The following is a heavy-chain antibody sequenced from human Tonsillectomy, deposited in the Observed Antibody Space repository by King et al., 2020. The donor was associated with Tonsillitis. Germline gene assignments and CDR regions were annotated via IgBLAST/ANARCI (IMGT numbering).Heavy chain of an antibody. V-gene: IGHV5-51*01. CDR3: ARLSGGFGEFDWFDP. J-gene: IGHJ5*02. CDR2: IYPDDSDT. Sequence: QLVQSGAEVKKPGGSLKISCKGSGYRFSNYWIGWVRQMPGKGLEWMGIIYPDDSDTRYSPSFQGQVTISADKSINTAYLQWSSLKASDTAMYYCARLSGGFGEFDWFDPWGQGTLVTVSS. D-gene: IGHD3-10*01. CDR1: GYRFSNYW.